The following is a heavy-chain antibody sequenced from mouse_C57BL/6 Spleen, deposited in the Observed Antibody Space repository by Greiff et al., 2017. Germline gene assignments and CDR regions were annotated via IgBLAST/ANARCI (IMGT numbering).Heavy chain of an antibody. CDR1: GYSITSGYY. CDR3: ARAFYDGYYFDY. J-gene: IGHJ2*01. D-gene: IGHD2-3*01. CDR2: ISYDGSN. V-gene: IGHV3-6*01. Sequence: DVKLVESGPGLVKPSQSLSLTCSVTGYSITSGYYWNWIRQFPGNKLEWMGYISYDGSNNYNPSLKNRISITRDTNKNQFFLKLNSVTTEDTATYYCARAFYDGYYFDYWGQGTTLTVAS.